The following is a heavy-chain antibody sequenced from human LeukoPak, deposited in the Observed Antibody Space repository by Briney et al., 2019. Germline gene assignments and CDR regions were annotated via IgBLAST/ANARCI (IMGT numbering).Heavy chain of an antibody. CDR1: GGSISSSSYY. D-gene: IGHD3-3*01. J-gene: IGHJ4*02. Sequence: SETLSLTCTVSGGSISSSSYYWGWIRQPPGKGLEWIGSIYYSGSTYYNPSLKSRVTISVDTSKNQFSLKLSSVTAADTAVYYCARVHYDFWSGYRRLFDYWGQGTLVTVSS. CDR3: ARVHYDFWSGYRRLFDY. CDR2: IYYSGST. V-gene: IGHV4-39*07.